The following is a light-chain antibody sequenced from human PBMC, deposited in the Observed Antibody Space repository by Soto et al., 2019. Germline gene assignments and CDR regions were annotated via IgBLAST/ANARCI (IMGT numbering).Light chain of an antibody. V-gene: IGKV2-30*01. CDR2: KAS. CDR3: MQGTHWPPT. J-gene: IGKJ1*01. CDR1: RSLVYSDGNAY. Sequence: DVVMTQSPLSLPVTLGQPASISCRSSRSLVYSDGNAYLNWFHQRPGQSPRRLIYKASNRDSGVPDRFSGSGSGTDFTLHINRVEAEDVGVYYFMQGTHWPPTFGRGTRVEIE.